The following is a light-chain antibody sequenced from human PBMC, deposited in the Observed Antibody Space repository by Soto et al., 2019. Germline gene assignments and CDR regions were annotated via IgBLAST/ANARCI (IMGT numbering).Light chain of an antibody. CDR2: DAY. CDR3: QQRHMWPIT. CDR1: QSVSDF. Sequence: EIVLTQSPATLSLSPGEGAALSCRASQSVSDFLAWYQQKPGQAPRLLIYDAYNRATGIPPRFSGSGSGTDFTLTISSLEPEDSAVYYCQQRHMWPITFGQGTRLEI. V-gene: IGKV3-11*01. J-gene: IGKJ5*01.